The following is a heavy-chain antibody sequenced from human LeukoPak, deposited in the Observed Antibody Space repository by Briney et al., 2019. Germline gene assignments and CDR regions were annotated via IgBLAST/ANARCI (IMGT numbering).Heavy chain of an antibody. CDR1: GFTFSSYW. CDR3: ARDKWELTVYYYYGMDV. J-gene: IGHJ6*02. D-gene: IGHD1-26*01. Sequence: GGSLRLSCAASGFTFSSYWMSWVRQAPGKGLEWVANIKQDGSEKYYVDSVKGRFTISRDNAKNSLYLQMNSLRAEDTAVYYCARDKWELTVYYYYGMDVWGQGTTVTVSS. CDR2: IKQDGSEK. V-gene: IGHV3-7*01.